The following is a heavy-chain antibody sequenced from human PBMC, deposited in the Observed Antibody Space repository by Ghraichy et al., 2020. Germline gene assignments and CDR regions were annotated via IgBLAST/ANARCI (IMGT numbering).Heavy chain of an antibody. CDR1: GFTFSSYA. V-gene: IGHV3-23*01. Sequence: GGSLRLSCAASGFTFSSYAMSWVRQAPGKGLEWVSAISVSGGSTYYADSVKGRFTISRDNSKNTLYLQMNSLRAEDTALYYCAKEGDWDLATSDLDYWGQGTLVTVSS. J-gene: IGHJ4*02. CDR2: ISVSGGST. CDR3: AKEGDWDLATSDLDY. D-gene: IGHD3/OR15-3a*01.